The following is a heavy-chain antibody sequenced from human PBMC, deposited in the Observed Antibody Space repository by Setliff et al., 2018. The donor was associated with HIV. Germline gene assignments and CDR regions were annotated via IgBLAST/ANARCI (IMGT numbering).Heavy chain of an antibody. J-gene: IGHJ6*02. Sequence: PGGSLRLSCAASGFTFSSYEMNWVRQAPGKGLEWVSYISSSGSTIYYAESVKGRFTISRDNAKNSLYLQMNSLRAEDTAVYYCAREGIGCYDYYYYGMDVWGQGTTVTVSS. CDR3: AREGIGCYDYYYYGMDV. CDR1: GFTFSSYE. D-gene: IGHD5-12*01. V-gene: IGHV3-48*03. CDR2: ISSSGSTI.